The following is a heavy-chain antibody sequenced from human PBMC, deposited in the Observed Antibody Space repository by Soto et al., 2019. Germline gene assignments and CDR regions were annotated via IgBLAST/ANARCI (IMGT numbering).Heavy chain of an antibody. CDR3: AKCVSSSWYIGWFDP. CDR2: INHSGST. J-gene: IGHJ5*02. V-gene: IGHV4-34*01. CDR1: GGAFSGYF. Sequence: ASETLSLPWAFYGGAFSGYFWVWVGQPPGKGLEWIGEINHSGSTNYNPSLKSRVTISVDTSKNQFSLKLSSVTAADTAVYYCAKCVSSSWYIGWFDPWGQGTLVTVSS. D-gene: IGHD6-13*01.